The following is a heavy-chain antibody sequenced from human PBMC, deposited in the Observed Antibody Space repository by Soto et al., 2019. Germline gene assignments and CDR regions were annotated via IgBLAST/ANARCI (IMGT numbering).Heavy chain of an antibody. D-gene: IGHD2-21*02. CDR3: RRGDRGGFGL. J-gene: IGHJ3*01. CDR2: VHSDGTTT. CDR1: GFTFDYYW. Sequence: EVQLVESGGGLVQPGESLRLSCAASGFTFDYYWMHWVRQAPGKGLVWVSRVHSDGTTTTYADSVKGRFTISRDNARNTVSRQRISLRSEDTAIYYSRRGDRGGFGLWGHGTVVTVSS. V-gene: IGHV3-74*01.